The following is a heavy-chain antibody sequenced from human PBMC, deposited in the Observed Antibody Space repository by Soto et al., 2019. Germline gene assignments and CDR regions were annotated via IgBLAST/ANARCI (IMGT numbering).Heavy chain of an antibody. Sequence: QVPLVQSGAEVKKPGASVKVSCKASGYTFTSYAMHWVRQAPGQRLEWMGWINAGNGNTKYSQKFQGRVTITRDTSASTAYMELSSLRSEDTAVYYCARASCSSTSCPDYYYYYMDVWGKGTTVTVSS. CDR2: INAGNGNT. V-gene: IGHV1-3*01. CDR1: GYTFTSYA. D-gene: IGHD2-2*01. J-gene: IGHJ6*03. CDR3: ARASCSSTSCPDYYYYYMDV.